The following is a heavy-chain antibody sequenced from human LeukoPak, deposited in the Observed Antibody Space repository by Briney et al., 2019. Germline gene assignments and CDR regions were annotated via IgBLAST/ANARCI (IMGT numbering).Heavy chain of an antibody. D-gene: IGHD2-2*01. Sequence: SETLSLTCTVSGGSISSYYWSWIRQPPGKGLEWIGYIYYSGSTNYNPSLKSRVTISVDTSKNQFSLKLSSGTAADTAVYYCAREGATEYCSSTSCYGDWYFDLWGRGTLVTVSS. J-gene: IGHJ2*01. CDR2: IYYSGST. CDR3: AREGATEYCSSTSCYGDWYFDL. V-gene: IGHV4-59*01. CDR1: GGSISSYY.